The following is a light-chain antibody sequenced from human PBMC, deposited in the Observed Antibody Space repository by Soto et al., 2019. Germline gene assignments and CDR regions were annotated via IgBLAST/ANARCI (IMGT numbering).Light chain of an antibody. J-gene: IGKJ1*01. CDR2: AAS. V-gene: IGKV1-9*01. CDR3: QQYNSYSGT. CDR1: QGISSY. Sequence: DIQLTQSPSFLSASVGDRVTISCRASQGISSYLAWYQHKPGKAPNLLISAASTLQSGVPSRFSGSGSGTEFTLTISSLQPEDFATYYCQQYNSYSGTFGQGTKVDI.